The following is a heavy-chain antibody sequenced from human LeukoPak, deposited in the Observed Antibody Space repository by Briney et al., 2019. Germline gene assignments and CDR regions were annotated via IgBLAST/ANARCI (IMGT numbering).Heavy chain of an antibody. Sequence: QTGGSLRPSCTASKFTFSNYGMQWVRQAPGKGLEWVAVMSSDGGTKYYADSVKGRFTLSRDNSRNTLDLQMNSLGPEDTAVYYCAKEYDSGGYGAYFDYWGQGTLVTVSS. CDR1: KFTFSNYG. CDR3: AKEYDSGGYGAYFDY. V-gene: IGHV3-30*18. D-gene: IGHD3-10*01. CDR2: MSSDGGTK. J-gene: IGHJ4*02.